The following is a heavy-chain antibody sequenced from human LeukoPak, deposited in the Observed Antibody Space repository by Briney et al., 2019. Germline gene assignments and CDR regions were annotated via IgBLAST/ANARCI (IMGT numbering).Heavy chain of an antibody. J-gene: IGHJ4*02. V-gene: IGHV1-69*05. CDR2: IIPIFGTA. CDR1: GGTFSSYA. D-gene: IGHD3-22*01. CDR3: ARDPFRYTHYYDSSGYSD. Sequence: ASVKVSCKASGGTFSSYAISWVRQAPGQGLEWMGGIIPIFGTANYAQKFQGRVTITTDESTSTAYMELSSLRSEDTAVYYCARDPFRYTHYYDSSGYSDWGQGTLVTVSS.